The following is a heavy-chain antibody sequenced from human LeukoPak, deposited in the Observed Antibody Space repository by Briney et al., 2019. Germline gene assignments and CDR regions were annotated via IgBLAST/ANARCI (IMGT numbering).Heavy chain of an antibody. D-gene: IGHD1-26*01. J-gene: IGHJ5*02. CDR1: GGSFSGYY. CDR3: ASQNSGSYSS. V-gene: IGHV4-34*01. CDR2: INHSGST. Sequence: SETLSLTCAVYGGSFSGYYWSWIRQPPGKRLEWIGEINHSGSTNYNPSLKSRVTISVDTSKNQFSLKLSSVTAADTAVYYCASQNSGSYSSWGQGTLVTVSS.